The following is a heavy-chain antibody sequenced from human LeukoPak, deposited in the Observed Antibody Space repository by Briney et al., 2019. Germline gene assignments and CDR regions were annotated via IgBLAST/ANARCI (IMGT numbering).Heavy chain of an antibody. CDR3: ARGGEIVVVITDSQAPDY. V-gene: IGHV3-7*01. CDR1: GFTFSSYW. CDR2: IKQDGSEK. Sequence: GGSLRLSCAASGFTFSSYWMSWVRQAPGKGLEWVANIKQDGSEKYYVDSVKGRFTISRDNAKNSLYLQMNSLRAEDTAVYYCARGGEIVVVITDSQAPDYWGQGTLVTVSS. J-gene: IGHJ4*02. D-gene: IGHD3-22*01.